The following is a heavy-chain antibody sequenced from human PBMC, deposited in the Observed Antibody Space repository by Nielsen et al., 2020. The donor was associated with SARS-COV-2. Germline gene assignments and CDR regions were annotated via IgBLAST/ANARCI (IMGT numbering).Heavy chain of an antibody. CDR1: GFTFSGSA. CDR2: IRSYANGYAT. CDR3: LSPTVAY. D-gene: IGHD4-23*01. J-gene: IGHJ4*02. Sequence: GGSLRLSCVASGFTFSGSAMHWVRQASGKGLEWLGRIRSYANGYATAYAASVKGRFTISRDDSKNTAYLQMNSLKTEDTAVYYCLSPTVAYWGQGTLVTVSS. V-gene: IGHV3-73*01.